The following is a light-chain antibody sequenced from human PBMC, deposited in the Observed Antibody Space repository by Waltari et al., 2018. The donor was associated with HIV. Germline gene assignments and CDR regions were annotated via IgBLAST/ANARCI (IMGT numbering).Light chain of an antibody. CDR3: CSYAGSSTFWV. CDR1: SRDVGSYTL. J-gene: IGLJ3*02. Sequence: QSALTQSASVSGSPGQSTTISCTGTSRDVGSYTLVSWYQQPPGKAPKVMIYEVSKRPSGVSKRFSGSKSGNTASLTISGLQAEDEADYYCCSYAGSSTFWVFGGGTKLTVL. CDR2: EVS. V-gene: IGLV2-23*02.